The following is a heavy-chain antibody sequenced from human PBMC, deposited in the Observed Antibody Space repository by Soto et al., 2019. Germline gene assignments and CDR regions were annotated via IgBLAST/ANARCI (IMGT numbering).Heavy chain of an antibody. CDR2: ISYSGETK. Sequence: PGGSLRLSCVTSGFTFTKYSMNWVRQAPGKGLEWVSYISYSGETKYYADSLKGRYAISRDDAKNSVYLQMNSLRDEDTAIYYCVRGVVVVVGSTAENFDHWGQGTLVTVSS. CDR3: VRGVVVVVGSTAENFDH. J-gene: IGHJ4*02. D-gene: IGHD2-15*01. V-gene: IGHV3-48*02. CDR1: GFTFTKYS.